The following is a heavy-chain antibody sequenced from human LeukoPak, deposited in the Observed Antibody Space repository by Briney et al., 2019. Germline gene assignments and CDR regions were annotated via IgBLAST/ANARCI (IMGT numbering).Heavy chain of an antibody. V-gene: IGHV4-59*01. J-gene: IGHJ4*02. CDR3: ARDIARGAYFDY. D-gene: IGHD6-13*01. Sequence: KASETLSLTCTVSGGSISSYYWSWIRQPPGKGLEWIGYIYSSGSTNYNPSLKSRLTISVDASKNQFSLKLTSVTAADTAVYYCARDIARGAYFDYWGQGTLVTVSS. CDR1: GGSISSYY. CDR2: IYSSGST.